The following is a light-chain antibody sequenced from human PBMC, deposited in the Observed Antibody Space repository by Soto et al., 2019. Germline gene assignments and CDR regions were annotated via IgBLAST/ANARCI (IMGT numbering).Light chain of an antibody. Sequence: QSALTQPASVSGSPGQSLTISCTGTSSDDGSYNLVSWYQQYPGKAPKLMIYEDDERPSGVSNRFSGSKSGNTASLTISGLQAEDEADYYCYSYAGRSTSVFGGGTKVTVL. V-gene: IGLV2-23*01. CDR1: SSDDGSYNL. J-gene: IGLJ2*01. CDR2: EDD. CDR3: YSYAGRSTSV.